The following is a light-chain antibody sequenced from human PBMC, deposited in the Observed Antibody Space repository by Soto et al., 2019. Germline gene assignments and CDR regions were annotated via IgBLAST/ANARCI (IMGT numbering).Light chain of an antibody. CDR2: GAS. V-gene: IGKV3-20*01. CDR3: QQYVSSPWT. J-gene: IGKJ1*01. Sequence: EIVLTQSPGTLPLSPGERATLSCRASQSVSSRYLGWYQQKPGQAPRLLIYGASSRATGIPDRFSGSGSGTDFTLNISRLEPEDFAVYYCQQYVSSPWTCGQGTKVEIK. CDR1: QSVSSRY.